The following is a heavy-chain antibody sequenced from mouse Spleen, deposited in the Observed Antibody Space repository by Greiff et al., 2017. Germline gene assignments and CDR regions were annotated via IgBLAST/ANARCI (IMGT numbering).Heavy chain of an antibody. CDR2: ISSGGSYT. D-gene: IGHD2-3*01. V-gene: IGHV5-9-3*01. Sequence: EVQLVESGGGLVKPGGSLKLSCAASGFTFSSYAMSWVRQTPEKRLEWVATISSGGSYTYYPDSVKGRFTISRDNAKNTLYLQMSSLRSEDTAMYYCARHPYDGYFFDYWGQGTTLTVSS. J-gene: IGHJ2*01. CDR1: GFTFSSYA. CDR3: ARHPYDGYFFDY.